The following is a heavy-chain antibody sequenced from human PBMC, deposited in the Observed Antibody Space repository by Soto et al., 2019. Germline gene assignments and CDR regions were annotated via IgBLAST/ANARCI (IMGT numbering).Heavy chain of an antibody. CDR3: AKAQEVGATTPCHY. CDR1: GFTFSSYG. D-gene: IGHD1-26*01. V-gene: IGHV3-23*01. Sequence: EVPLLESGGGLVQPGGSLRLSCAASGFTFSSYGMSWVRQAPGKGLEWVSAISGSGGSTYYADSVKGRFTISRDNSKNTLYLQMNSLRAEDTAVYYCAKAQEVGATTPCHYWGQGTLVTVSS. CDR2: ISGSGGST. J-gene: IGHJ4*02.